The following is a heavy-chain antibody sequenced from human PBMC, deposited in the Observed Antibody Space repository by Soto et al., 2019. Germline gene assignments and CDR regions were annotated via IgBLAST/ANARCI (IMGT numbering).Heavy chain of an antibody. Sequence: QVQLVQSGAEVKKPGSSVKVSCKASGGTFSTYTINWVRQAPGQGLEWMGGIIPIFGTANYAQKFQGRVTITADESTSTAYMELSSLRSEDTALYYCARDTTVVPLYYGMDVWGQGTTVTVSS. J-gene: IGHJ6*02. CDR1: GGTFSTYT. D-gene: IGHD6-6*01. CDR3: ARDTTVVPLYYGMDV. V-gene: IGHV1-69*01. CDR2: IIPIFGTA.